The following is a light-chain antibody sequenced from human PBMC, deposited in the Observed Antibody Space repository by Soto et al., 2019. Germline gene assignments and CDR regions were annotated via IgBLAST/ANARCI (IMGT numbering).Light chain of an antibody. J-gene: IGKJ1*01. CDR1: QSINRW. CDR2: TAS. Sequence: DIQMTQSPSTLSAFIGDRVTITCRASQSINRWLAWYQQKPGKAPRVLIYTASSLESGVPSRFSGSGSETEFTLTISSLQPDDFATYYCQHYISYPWTFGQGTNVEIK. CDR3: QHYISYPWT. V-gene: IGKV1-5*03.